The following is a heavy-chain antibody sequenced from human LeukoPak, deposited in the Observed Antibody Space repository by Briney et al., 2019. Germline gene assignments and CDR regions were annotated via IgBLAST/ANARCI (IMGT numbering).Heavy chain of an antibody. J-gene: IGHJ5*02. CDR1: GFTFSSYG. CDR2: IRYDGSNK. V-gene: IGHV3-30*02. CDR3: ARDPYDFWSGYYNWFDP. Sequence: GGSLRLSCAASGFTFSSYGMHWVRQAPGKGLEWVAFIRYDGSNKYYADSVKGRFTISRDNSKNTLYLQMNSLRAEDTAVYYCARDPYDFWSGYYNWFDPWGQGTLVTVSS. D-gene: IGHD3-3*01.